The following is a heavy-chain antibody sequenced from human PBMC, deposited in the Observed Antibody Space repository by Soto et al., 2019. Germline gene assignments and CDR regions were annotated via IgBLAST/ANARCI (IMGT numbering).Heavy chain of an antibody. J-gene: IGHJ6*02. CDR3: ARDPMGSEYANYYYYYGMDV. CDR1: CGSISSGGYY. CDR2: IYYSGIT. Sequence: PSETLSLTCTVSCGSISSGGYYWSWIRQHPGKGLEWIGYIYYSGITYYNPSLKSRVTISVDTSKNQFSLKLSSVTAADTAVYYCARDPMGSEYANYYYYYGMDVWGQGTTVTVS. D-gene: IGHD2-8*01. V-gene: IGHV4-31*03.